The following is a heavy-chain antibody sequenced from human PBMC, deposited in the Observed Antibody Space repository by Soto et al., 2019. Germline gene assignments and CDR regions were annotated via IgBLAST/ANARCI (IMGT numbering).Heavy chain of an antibody. CDR3: PSIGDPPFDC. CDR1: GFTFSSSW. Sequence: EVQLVESGGGLVQPGGSLRLSCAASGFTFSSSWMHWVRQAPGKGLVWVSRINGDGGTTDYADSVKGRFTISRDNAKNTLYLQMHSLRGEDTAVYYCPSIGDPPFDCWGQGTLVTVSS. CDR2: INGDGGTT. V-gene: IGHV3-74*01. D-gene: IGHD3-3*01. J-gene: IGHJ4*02.